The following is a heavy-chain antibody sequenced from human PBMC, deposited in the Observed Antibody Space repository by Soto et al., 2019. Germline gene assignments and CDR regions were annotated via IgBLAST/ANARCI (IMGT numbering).Heavy chain of an antibody. Sequence: SGTLSRNCSFWCGSINSSSYFWGWVRQPPGKGLEWIGSIYYSGSTYYNPSLRSRVTISVDTSKNQFSLKLSSVTAADTAVFYCARHYSSGSRNWFDPWGQGTLVTVSS. CDR1: CGSINSSSYF. CDR2: IYYSGST. V-gene: IGHV4-39*01. J-gene: IGHJ5*02. CDR3: ARHYSSGSRNWFDP. D-gene: IGHD6-19*01.